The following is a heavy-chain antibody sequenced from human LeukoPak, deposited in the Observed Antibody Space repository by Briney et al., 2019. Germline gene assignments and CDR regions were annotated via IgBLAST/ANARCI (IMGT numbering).Heavy chain of an antibody. CDR2: IYYSGST. J-gene: IGHJ4*02. CDR3: ARHNPTLNWRIDY. Sequence: PSETLSLTCAVYGGSFSGYYWSWIRQPPGKGLEWIGYIYYSGSTNYNPSLKSRVTISIDTSKNQFSLKLSSVTAADTAVYHCARHNPTLNWRIDYWGQGTLVTVSS. CDR1: GGSFSGYY. V-gene: IGHV4-59*08. D-gene: IGHD1-20*01.